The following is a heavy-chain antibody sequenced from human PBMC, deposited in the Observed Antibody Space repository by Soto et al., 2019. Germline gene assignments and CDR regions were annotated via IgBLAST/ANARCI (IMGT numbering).Heavy chain of an antibody. CDR3: AREWFGTFMDV. CDR1: GGSISSSYY. CDR2: IYYSGST. V-gene: IGHV4-39*07. Sequence: PSETLSLTCTVSGGSISSSYYWGWIRQPPGKGLEWIGSIYYSGSTNYNPSLKSRVTISVDTSKNQSSLKLSSVTAADTAVYYCAREWFGTFMDVWGQGTTVTVSS. J-gene: IGHJ6*02. D-gene: IGHD3-10*01.